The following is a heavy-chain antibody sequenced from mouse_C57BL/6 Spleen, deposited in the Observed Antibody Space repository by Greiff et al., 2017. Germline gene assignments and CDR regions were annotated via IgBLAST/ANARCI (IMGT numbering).Heavy chain of an antibody. CDR1: GYSFTSYY. CDR3: ARSDCDDY. V-gene: IGHV1-66*01. CDR2: IYPGSGNT. D-gene: IGHD2-4*01. Sequence: VQLVESGPELVKPGASVKISCKASGYSFTSYYISWVKQRPGQGLEWIGWIYPGSGNTKYNEKFKGKATLTADTSSSTAYMQLSSLTSEDSAVYYCARSDCDDYWGQGTTLTVSS. J-gene: IGHJ2*01.